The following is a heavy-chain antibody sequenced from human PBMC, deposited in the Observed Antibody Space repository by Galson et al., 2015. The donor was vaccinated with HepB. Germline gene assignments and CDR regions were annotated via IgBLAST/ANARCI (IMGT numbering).Heavy chain of an antibody. Sequence: SLRLSCAASGSRFSSYWMTWVRQAPGKGLEWVANINTDGSEKNYVDSVKRRFTISRDNAKNSVYLQMSSLRPEDTAVYYCARERYMDVWGQGTTVAVS. D-gene: IGHD3-9*01. CDR1: GSRFSSYW. CDR3: ARERYMDV. CDR2: INTDGSEK. V-gene: IGHV3-7*03. J-gene: IGHJ6*02.